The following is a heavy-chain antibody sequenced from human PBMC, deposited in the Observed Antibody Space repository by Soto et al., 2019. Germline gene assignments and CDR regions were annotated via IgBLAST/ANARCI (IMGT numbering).Heavy chain of an antibody. Sequence: SETLSLTCTVSGGSISSSSYYWGWIRQPPGKGLEWIGSIYYSGYTYYNPSLKSRVTISVDTSKNQFSLKLSSVIAADTAVYYCARSGSSDHDDAFDIWGQGTMVTVSS. V-gene: IGHV4-39*07. J-gene: IGHJ3*02. CDR2: IYYSGYT. CDR1: GGSISSSSYY. D-gene: IGHD3-22*01. CDR3: ARSGSSDHDDAFDI.